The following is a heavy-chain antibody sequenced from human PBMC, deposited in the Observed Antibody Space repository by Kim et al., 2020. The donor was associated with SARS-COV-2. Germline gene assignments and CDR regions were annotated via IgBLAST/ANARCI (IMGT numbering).Heavy chain of an antibody. CDR2: IFFTGST. D-gene: IGHD4-17*01. CDR3: ARHHDYGVKSGHYYMDV. CDR1: AGSISGGSFY. Sequence: SETLSLTCTVSAGSISGGSFYWGWIRQPPGKGLEWMGSIFFTGSTYYNPSLESRVNILLDTPKNQFSLTLTSVTAADTAVYYCARHHDYGVKSGHYYMDVWGNGTTVTVSS. J-gene: IGHJ6*03. V-gene: IGHV4-39*01.